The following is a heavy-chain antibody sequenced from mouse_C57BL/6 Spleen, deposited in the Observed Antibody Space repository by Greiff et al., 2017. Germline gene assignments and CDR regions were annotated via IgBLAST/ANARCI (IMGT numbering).Heavy chain of an antibody. CDR3: TRWGDFDY. CDR1: GYTFTDYE. V-gene: IGHV1-15*01. Sequence: VKLVESGAELVRPGASVTLSCKASGYTFTDYEMHWVKQTPVHGLEWIGAIDPETGGTAYNQKFKGKAILTADKSSSTAYMELRSLTSEDSAVYYCTRWGDFDYWGQGTTLTVSS. CDR2: IDPETGGT. J-gene: IGHJ2*01.